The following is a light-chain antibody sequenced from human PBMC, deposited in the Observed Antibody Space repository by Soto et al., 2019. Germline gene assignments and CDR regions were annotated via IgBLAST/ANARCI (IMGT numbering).Light chain of an antibody. Sequence: EIVLTQSPATLSLSPGERATLYCRASQSVSTYFAWYQQKPGQAPRLLIYDASNSATGTPARFRGSGSGTDFTLTISSLESEDFAVYYCQQRSNWPRTVGQGTKLEIK. J-gene: IGKJ2*01. CDR3: QQRSNWPRT. V-gene: IGKV3-11*01. CDR2: DAS. CDR1: QSVSTY.